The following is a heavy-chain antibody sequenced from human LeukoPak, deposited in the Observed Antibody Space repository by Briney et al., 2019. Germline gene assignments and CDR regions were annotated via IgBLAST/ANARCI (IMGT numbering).Heavy chain of an antibody. CDR2: INPNSGGT. Sequence: ASVKVSCKASGYTFTGYYMHWVRQAPGQGLEWMGWINPNSGGTNYAQKFQGRVTMTRDTSISTAYMELSRLRSDDTAVYYCAKECDFRSGYYPLTGAPLQPWGQGTLVTVSS. CDR1: GYTFTGYY. V-gene: IGHV1-2*02. CDR3: AKECDFRSGYYPLTGAPLQP. J-gene: IGHJ5*02. D-gene: IGHD3-3*01.